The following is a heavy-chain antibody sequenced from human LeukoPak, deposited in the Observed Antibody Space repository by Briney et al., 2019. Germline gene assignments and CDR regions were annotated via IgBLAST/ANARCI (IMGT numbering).Heavy chain of an antibody. D-gene: IGHD3-22*01. CDR3: ANTGYYSDASGYYRNFDY. CDR2: ISYDGSNK. V-gene: IGHV3-30-3*01. Sequence: GGSLRLSCAASGFTFSSYAMHWVRQAPGKGLEWVAVISYDGSNKYYADSVKGRFTISRDNSKNTLYLQMNSLRAEDTAVYYCANTGYYSDASGYYRNFDYWGQGTLVTVSS. CDR1: GFTFSSYA. J-gene: IGHJ4*02.